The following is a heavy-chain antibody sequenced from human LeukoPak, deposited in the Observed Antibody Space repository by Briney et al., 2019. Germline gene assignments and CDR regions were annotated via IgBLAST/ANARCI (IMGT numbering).Heavy chain of an antibody. CDR1: GSSFVNYG. V-gene: IGHV3-33*01. J-gene: IGHJ4*02. CDR2: IWYDGSNR. Sequence: PGGSLRLSCAVSGSSFVNYGMNWVRQAPGKGLEWVAVIWYDGSNRDYADSVKGRFTISRDNSKNTLYLQMDSLRAEDTALYYCARGLYYFDYWGQGALVTASS. CDR3: ARGLYYFDY. D-gene: IGHD2-21*02.